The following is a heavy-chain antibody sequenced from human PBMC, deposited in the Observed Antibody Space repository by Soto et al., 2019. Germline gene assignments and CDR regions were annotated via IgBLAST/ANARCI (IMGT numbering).Heavy chain of an antibody. V-gene: IGHV3-23*01. CDR3: ATPQGDY. Sequence: GGSLRLSCAASGFTFSNYWMTWVRQAPGKGLEWVSRISGSGGSTYNADSVKGRFTISRDNSKNTLYLQMNSLRAEDTAVYYCATPQGDYWGQGTLVTVSS. CDR2: ISGSGGST. J-gene: IGHJ4*02. CDR1: GFTFSNYW.